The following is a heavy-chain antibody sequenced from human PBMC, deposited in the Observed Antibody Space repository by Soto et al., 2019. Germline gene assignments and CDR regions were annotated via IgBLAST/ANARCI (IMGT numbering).Heavy chain of an antibody. V-gene: IGHV4-31*03. Sequence: SETLSLTCSVSGGSTSSGDYYWTWIRQHAGKGLEWIGYIYYSGNTYYSPSLQSRLSISLDTSKNQFSLKLFSVTAADTAMYYCARGSFSSSSSWFDPWGQGTLVTVSS. D-gene: IGHD6-6*01. CDR3: ARGSFSSSSSWFDP. J-gene: IGHJ5*02. CDR1: GGSTSSGDYY. CDR2: IYYSGNT.